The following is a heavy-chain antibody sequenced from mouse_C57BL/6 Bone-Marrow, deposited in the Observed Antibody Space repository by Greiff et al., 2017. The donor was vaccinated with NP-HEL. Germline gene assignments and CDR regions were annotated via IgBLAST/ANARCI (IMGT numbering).Heavy chain of an antibody. V-gene: IGHV1-61*01. CDR1: GYTFTSYW. Sequence: VQLQQPGAELVRPGSSVKLSCKASGYTFTSYWMDWVKQRPGQGLEWIGNIYPSDSETHYNQKFKDKATLTVDKSSSTAYMQLSSLTSEDSAVYYCARGIYYGTDWGQGTTLTVSS. J-gene: IGHJ2*01. D-gene: IGHD1-1*01. CDR3: ARGIYYGTD. CDR2: IYPSDSET.